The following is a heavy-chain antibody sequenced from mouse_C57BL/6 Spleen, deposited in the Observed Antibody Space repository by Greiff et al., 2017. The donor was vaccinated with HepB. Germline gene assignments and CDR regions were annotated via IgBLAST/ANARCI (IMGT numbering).Heavy chain of an antibody. CDR1: GYSITSGYY. V-gene: IGHV3-6*01. CDR2: ISYDGSN. CDR3: ARSTMITLYAMDY. J-gene: IGHJ4*01. Sequence: EVQLQQSGPGLVKPSPSLSLTCSVTGYSITSGYYWNWIRQFPGNKLEWMGYISYDGSNNYNPSLKNRISITRDTSKNQFFLKLNSVTTEDTATYYCARSTMITLYAMDYWGQGTSVTVSS. D-gene: IGHD2-4*01.